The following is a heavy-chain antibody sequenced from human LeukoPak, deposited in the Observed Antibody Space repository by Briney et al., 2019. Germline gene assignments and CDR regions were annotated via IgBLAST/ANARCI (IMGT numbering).Heavy chain of an antibody. D-gene: IGHD2-2*01. Sequence: PSETLSLTCTVSGGSISSYYWSWLRQPPGKGLEWIGYIYYSGRNNYNTSLKSRVTISVEKSKNQFSLKLSSVTAADTAVYYCARVKPLTSRGGNWFDPWGQGTLVTVSS. V-gene: IGHV4-59*01. CDR2: IYYSGRN. CDR3: ARVKPLTSRGGNWFDP. CDR1: GGSISSYY. J-gene: IGHJ5*02.